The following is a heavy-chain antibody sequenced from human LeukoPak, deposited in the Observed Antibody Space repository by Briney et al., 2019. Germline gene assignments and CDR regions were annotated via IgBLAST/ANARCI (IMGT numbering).Heavy chain of an antibody. V-gene: IGHV3-48*02. Sequence: PGGSLRLSCAASGFTLSNYNMNWVRQAPGKGLVWVSYISSSSSPVHYSDSVKGRFTVSRDNAKNSLYLQMNSLRDEDTAVYYCAPIHGSGSSGMDVWGQGTTVTVSS. CDR1: GFTLSNYN. CDR2: ISSSSSPV. CDR3: APIHGSGSSGMDV. D-gene: IGHD3-10*01. J-gene: IGHJ6*02.